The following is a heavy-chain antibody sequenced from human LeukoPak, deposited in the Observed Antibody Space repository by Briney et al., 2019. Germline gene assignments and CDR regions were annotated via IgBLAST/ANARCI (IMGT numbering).Heavy chain of an antibody. CDR2: ISSDGGNI. J-gene: IGHJ6*02. Sequence: GGSLRLSCAASGFTFSRKTMNWVRQAPGKGLEWISYISSDGGNIYYADSVRGRFTMSRDNAKSSLYLQLNSLRAEDTAVYYCARDNGMTCCWCAGRYDYYYGMDVWGQGTTVTVSS. CDR3: ARDNGMTCCWCAGRYDYYYGMDV. CDR1: GFTFSRKT. V-gene: IGHV3-48*01. D-gene: IGHD3-10*02.